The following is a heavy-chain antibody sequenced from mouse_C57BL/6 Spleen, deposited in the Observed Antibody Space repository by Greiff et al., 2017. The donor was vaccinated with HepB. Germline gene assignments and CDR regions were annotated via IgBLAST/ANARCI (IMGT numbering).Heavy chain of an antibody. CDR2: IYPGSGST. CDR3: ASHDLIYYDYDGWFAY. CDR1: GYTFTSYW. Sequence: QVQLQQPGAELVKPGASVKMSCKASGYTFTSYWITWVKQRPGQGLEWIGDIYPGSGSTNYNEKFKSKATLTVDTSSSTAYMQLSSLTSEDSAVYYCASHDLIYYDYDGWFAYWGQGTLVTVSA. J-gene: IGHJ3*01. V-gene: IGHV1-55*01. D-gene: IGHD2-4*01.